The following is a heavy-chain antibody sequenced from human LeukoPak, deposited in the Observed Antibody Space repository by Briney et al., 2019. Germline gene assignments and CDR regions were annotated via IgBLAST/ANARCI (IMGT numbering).Heavy chain of an antibody. CDR1: GGSISSYC. CDR2: IYTSGST. D-gene: IGHD3-22*01. V-gene: IGHV4-4*07. CDR3: ARVYYFGAFDI. J-gene: IGHJ3*02. Sequence: SETLSLTCTVSGGSISSYCWSWIRQPAGKGLEWIRRIYTSGSTNYNPSLKSRVTMSVDTSKNQFTLKLSSVTAADTAVYYCARVYYFGAFDIWGQGTMVTVSS.